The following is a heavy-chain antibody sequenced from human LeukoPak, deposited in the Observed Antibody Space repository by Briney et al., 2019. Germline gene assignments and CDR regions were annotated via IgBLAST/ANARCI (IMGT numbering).Heavy chain of an antibody. CDR3: AIARTVVTPPDY. D-gene: IGHD4-23*01. CDR1: GYTLTSYY. J-gene: IGHJ4*02. CDR2: INPSGGST. V-gene: IGHV1-46*01. Sequence: ASVKVSCKASGYTLTSYYIHWVRQAPGQGLEWMGIINPSGGSTSYAQKFQGRVTMTRDTSTSTVYMELSSLRSEDTAVYYCAIARTVVTPPDYWGQGTLVTVSS.